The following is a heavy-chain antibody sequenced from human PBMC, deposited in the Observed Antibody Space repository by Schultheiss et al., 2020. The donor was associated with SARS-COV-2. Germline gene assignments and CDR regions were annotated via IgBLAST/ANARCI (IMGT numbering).Heavy chain of an antibody. Sequence: GGSLRLSCAASGFIFDEYGMTWVRQAPGKGLEWVSGIHWSGGSTGYADSVKGRFTISRANAKNSLYLQMNTLRAEDTALYYCARALMVRGVTSYYYMDVWGKGTTVTVSS. V-gene: IGHV3-20*04. CDR1: GFIFDEYG. CDR3: ARALMVRGVTSYYYMDV. D-gene: IGHD3-10*01. CDR2: IHWSGGST. J-gene: IGHJ6*03.